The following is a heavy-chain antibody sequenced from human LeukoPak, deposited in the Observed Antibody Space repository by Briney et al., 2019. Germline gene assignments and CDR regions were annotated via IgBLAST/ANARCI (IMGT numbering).Heavy chain of an antibody. D-gene: IGHD2-2*01. Sequence: GASVKVSCKVSGYTLTELSMHWVRQAPGKGLEWMGGFDPEDGETIYAQKFQGRVTMAEDTSTDTAYVELSSLRSEDTAVYYCATGGTSWTDEFDYWGQGTLVTVSS. CDR2: FDPEDGET. CDR3: ATGGTSWTDEFDY. CDR1: GYTLTELS. J-gene: IGHJ4*02. V-gene: IGHV1-24*01.